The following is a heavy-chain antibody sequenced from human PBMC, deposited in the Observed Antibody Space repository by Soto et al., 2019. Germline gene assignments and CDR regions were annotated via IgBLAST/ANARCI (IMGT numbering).Heavy chain of an antibody. D-gene: IGHD3-3*01. V-gene: IGHV4-31*03. CDR3: ARVSGSTDYYDFWSGPNPVFDY. CDR2: IYYSGST. CDR1: GGSISSGGYY. Sequence: TSETLSLTCTVSGGSISSGGYYWSWIRQHPGKGLEWIGYIYYSGSTYYNPSLKSRVTISVDTSKNQFSLKLSSVTAADTAVYYCARVSGSTDYYDFWSGPNPVFDYWGQGTLVTVSS. J-gene: IGHJ4*02.